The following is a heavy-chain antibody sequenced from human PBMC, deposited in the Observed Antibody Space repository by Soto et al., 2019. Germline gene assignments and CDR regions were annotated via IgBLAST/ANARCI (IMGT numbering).Heavy chain of an antibody. J-gene: IGHJ6*02. Sequence: QVQLVQSGAEVKKPGSSVKVSCKASGGTFSSYAISWVRQAPGQGLEWMGGIIPIFGTANYAQKFQGRVTITADESTSTAYMELSSLRSEDTAVYYCARDKTGNYEDSQYYYGMDVWGQGTTVTVSS. CDR3: ARDKTGNYEDSQYYYGMDV. D-gene: IGHD1-7*01. CDR2: IIPIFGTA. CDR1: GGTFSSYA. V-gene: IGHV1-69*12.